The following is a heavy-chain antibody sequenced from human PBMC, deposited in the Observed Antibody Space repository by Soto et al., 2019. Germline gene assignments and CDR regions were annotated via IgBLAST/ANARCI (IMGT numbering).Heavy chain of an antibody. D-gene: IGHD3-22*01. J-gene: IGHJ4*02. CDR3: ARRDYYDSSGYPAARFDY. Sequence: ASVKLSCKASGDTFTSYGISCVRQAPRQGLEWMGWISAYNGNTNYAQKLQGRVTMTTDTSTSTAYMELRSLRSDDTAVYYCARRDYYDSSGYPAARFDYWGQGTMVTVS. CDR2: ISAYNGNT. CDR1: GDTFTSYG. V-gene: IGHV1-18*01.